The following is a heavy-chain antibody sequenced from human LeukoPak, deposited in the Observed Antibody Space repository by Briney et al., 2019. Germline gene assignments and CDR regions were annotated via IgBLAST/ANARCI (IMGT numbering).Heavy chain of an antibody. Sequence: SETLSLTCTVSGGSISSYYWSWIRPPPGKGLEWIGYIYYSGSTNYNPSLKSRVTISVDTSKNQFSLKLSSVTAADTAVYYCARHQSIAAYFDYWGQGTLVTVSS. CDR1: GGSISSYY. J-gene: IGHJ4*02. CDR3: ARHQSIAAYFDY. CDR2: IYYSGST. V-gene: IGHV4-59*08. D-gene: IGHD6-6*01.